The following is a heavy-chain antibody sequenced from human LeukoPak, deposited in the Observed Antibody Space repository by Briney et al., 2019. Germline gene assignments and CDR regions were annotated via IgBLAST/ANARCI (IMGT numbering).Heavy chain of an antibody. V-gene: IGHV4-61*02. J-gene: IGHJ4*02. CDR2: IYTSGGT. CDR3: ARGGFLEWVSTPYFFDS. D-gene: IGHD3-3*01. Sequence: PSQTLSLTCTVSGGSISSGSYYWSWIRQPAGKGLEWIGRIYTSGGTNYNPSLKSRVTISVDTSKNQFSLKLSSVTAADTAVYFCARGGFLEWVSTPYFFDSWGQGVLVTVSS. CDR1: GGSISSGSYY.